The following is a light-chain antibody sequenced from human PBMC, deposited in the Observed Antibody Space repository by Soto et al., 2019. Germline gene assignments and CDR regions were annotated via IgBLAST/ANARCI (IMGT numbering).Light chain of an antibody. J-gene: IGKJ2*01. Sequence: VMTQSPAILSVSQGERATLSCRASQSVSTNVAWYQQIPGQTPRLLIYGASTRATGIPVRFSGSGSGTEFTLTISSLQSEDFAVYYCHQYDDGPYTFGQGTKVEI. V-gene: IGKV3-15*01. CDR3: HQYDDGPYT. CDR2: GAS. CDR1: QSVSTN.